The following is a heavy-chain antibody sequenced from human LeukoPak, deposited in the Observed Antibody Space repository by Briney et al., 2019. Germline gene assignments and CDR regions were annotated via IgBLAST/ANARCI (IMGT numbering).Heavy chain of an antibody. D-gene: IGHD6-13*01. CDR1: GYTFTSYY. Sequence: ASVKVSCKASGYTFTSYYMHWVRQAPGQGLEWMGIIDPSGGSTSYAQKFQGRVTMTRDTSTSTAYMELSSLRSEDTAVNYCARDNTAAGPFDFWGQGTLVTVSS. CDR3: ARDNTAAGPFDF. CDR2: IDPSGGST. J-gene: IGHJ4*02. V-gene: IGHV1-46*01.